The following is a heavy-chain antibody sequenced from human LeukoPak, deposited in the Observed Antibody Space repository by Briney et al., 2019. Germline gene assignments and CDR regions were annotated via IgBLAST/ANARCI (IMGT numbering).Heavy chain of an antibody. CDR2: IYHSGSI. CDR1: GGSISSGGYY. Sequence: SETLSLTCTVSGGSISSGGYYWSWIRQPPGKGLEWIGYIYHSGSIYYNPSLKSRVTISVDRSKNQFSLKLSSVTAADTAVYYCAREGVRPAWGQGTLVTVSS. J-gene: IGHJ5*02. CDR3: AREGVRPA. D-gene: IGHD3-10*01. V-gene: IGHV4-30-2*01.